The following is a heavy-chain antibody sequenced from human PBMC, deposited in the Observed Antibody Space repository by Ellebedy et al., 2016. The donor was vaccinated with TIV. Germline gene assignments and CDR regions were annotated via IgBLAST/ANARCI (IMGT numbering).Heavy chain of an antibody. J-gene: IGHJ4*02. Sequence: GGSLRLSXTASGFTFGDYAMSWFRQAPGKGLEWVGFIRSKAYGGTTEYAASVKGRFTISRDDSKSIAYLQMNSLKTEDTAVYYCTRATTWGIAAREVDYWGQGTLVTVSS. D-gene: IGHD6-6*01. CDR1: GFTFGDYA. CDR2: IRSKAYGGTT. V-gene: IGHV3-49*03. CDR3: TRATTWGIAAREVDY.